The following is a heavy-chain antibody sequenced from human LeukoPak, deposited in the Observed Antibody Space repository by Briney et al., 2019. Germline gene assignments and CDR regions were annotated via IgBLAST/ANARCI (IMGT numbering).Heavy chain of an antibody. Sequence: ETLSLTCTVSGYSISSTYFWGWVRQAPGKGLEWVSAISGSGGSTYYADSVKGRFTISRDNSKNTLYLQMNSLRAEDTAVYYCAKVMTYYYDSSGYGAFDIWGQGTMVTVSS. CDR1: GYSISSTY. J-gene: IGHJ3*02. V-gene: IGHV3-23*01. D-gene: IGHD3-22*01. CDR3: AKVMTYYYDSSGYGAFDI. CDR2: ISGSGGST.